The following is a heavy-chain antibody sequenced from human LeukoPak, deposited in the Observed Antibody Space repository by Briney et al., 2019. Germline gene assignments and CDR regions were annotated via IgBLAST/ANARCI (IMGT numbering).Heavy chain of an antibody. CDR2: ISGRGDST. J-gene: IGHJ4*02. Sequence: GGSLRLSCAASGFTFSSYAMSWVRQAPGKGLEWVSAISGRGDSTYYADFVKGRFTISRDNSKNSLSLQMNSLRAEDTALYYCAKDGKNYFDYWGQGTLVTVSS. D-gene: IGHD1-26*01. CDR3: AKDGKNYFDY. CDR1: GFTFSSYA. V-gene: IGHV3-23*01.